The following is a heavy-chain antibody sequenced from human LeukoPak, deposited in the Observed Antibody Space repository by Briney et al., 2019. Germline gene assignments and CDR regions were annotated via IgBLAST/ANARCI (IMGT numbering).Heavy chain of an antibody. Sequence: KAGGSLRLSCAASGFTFSDYYMSWIRQAPGKGLEWVSYISSSGSTIYYADSVKGRFTISRDNAKNSLYLQMNSLRAEDTAVYYCARDPVAGPFDIAVAGTVWGQGTLVTVSS. J-gene: IGHJ4*02. D-gene: IGHD6-19*01. CDR1: GFTFSDYY. CDR2: ISSSGSTI. CDR3: ARDPVAGPFDIAVAGTV. V-gene: IGHV3-11*01.